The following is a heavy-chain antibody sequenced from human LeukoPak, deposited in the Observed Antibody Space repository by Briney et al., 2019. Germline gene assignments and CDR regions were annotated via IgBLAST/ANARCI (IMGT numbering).Heavy chain of an antibody. D-gene: IGHD3-22*01. V-gene: IGHV1-18*01. CDR2: ISAYNGNT. CDR1: GYTFTSYG. J-gene: IGHJ3*02. CDR3: ARGRVYDSSGYTNGDAFDI. Sequence: GASVKVSCKASGYTFTSYGISWVRQAPGQGLEWMGWISAYNGNTNYAHKLQGRVTMTTDTSTSTAYMELRSLRSDDTAVYYCARGRVYDSSGYTNGDAFDIWGQGTMVTVSS.